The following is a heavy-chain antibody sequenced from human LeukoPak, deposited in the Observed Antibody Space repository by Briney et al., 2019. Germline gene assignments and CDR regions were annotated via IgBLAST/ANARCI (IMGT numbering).Heavy chain of an antibody. V-gene: IGHV3-74*01. CDR2: INSDGSST. D-gene: IGHD6-13*01. CDR3: ARDIGAYSSSWYDDY. Sequence: GGSLRLSCAASGFTFSSYWMHWVRQAPGKGLVWVSRINSDGSSTTYADSVKGRFTISRDNAKNTLYLQMNSLRVEDTAVYYCARDIGAYSSSWYDDYWGQGTLVTVSS. J-gene: IGHJ4*02. CDR1: GFTFSSYW.